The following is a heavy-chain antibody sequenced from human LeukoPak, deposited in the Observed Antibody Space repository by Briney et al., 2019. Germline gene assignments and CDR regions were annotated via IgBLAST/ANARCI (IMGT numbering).Heavy chain of an antibody. Sequence: GGSLRLSCAASGFTFSSYWMHWVRQAPGKGLVWVSRINSDGSSTSYADSVKGRFTVSRDNAKNTLYLQMNSLRAEDTAVYYCARDFYGDSVDYWGQGTLVTVSS. CDR2: INSDGSST. V-gene: IGHV3-74*01. J-gene: IGHJ4*02. CDR3: ARDFYGDSVDY. D-gene: IGHD4-17*01. CDR1: GFTFSSYW.